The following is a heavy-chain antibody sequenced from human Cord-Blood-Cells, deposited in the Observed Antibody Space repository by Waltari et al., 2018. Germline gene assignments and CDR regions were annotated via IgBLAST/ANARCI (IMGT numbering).Heavy chain of an antibody. CDR1: GFTFSSYW. V-gene: IGHV3-74*01. CDR2: INSEGSST. Sequence: EVQLVESGGGLVQPGGSLRLSCAASGFTFSSYWMHWVRQAPGKGLVWVSRINSEGSSTSYADSVKGRFTISRDNAKNTLYLQMNSLRAEDTAVYYCARDMSSGYYYGMDVWGQGTTVTVSS. D-gene: IGHD6-19*01. J-gene: IGHJ6*02. CDR3: ARDMSSGYYYGMDV.